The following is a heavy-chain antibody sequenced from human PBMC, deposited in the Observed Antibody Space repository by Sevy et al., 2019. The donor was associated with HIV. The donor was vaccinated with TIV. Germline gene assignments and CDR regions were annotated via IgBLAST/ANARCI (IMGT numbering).Heavy chain of an antibody. J-gene: IGHJ5*02. CDR2: ISSSSSYI. D-gene: IGHD3-16*01. CDR1: GFTFSSYS. V-gene: IGHV3-21*01. Sequence: GGSLRLSCAASGFTFSSYSMNWVRQAPGKGLEWVSSISSSSSYIYYADSVKGRFTISRDNPKNSLYLQMNSLRAEDTAVYYCARDLGRGLDPWGQGTLVTDSS. CDR3: ARDLGRGLDP.